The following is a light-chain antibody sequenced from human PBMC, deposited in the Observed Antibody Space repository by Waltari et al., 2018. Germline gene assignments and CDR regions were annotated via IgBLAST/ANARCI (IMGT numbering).Light chain of an antibody. J-gene: IGKJ1*01. CDR1: QSVSIY. CDR3: QQYKSLPVS. CDR2: HTS. Sequence: IVLTQSPGTLSLSPGERATLSCRASQSVSIYLAWYQQKPGQAPRLLIYHTSTRATGIPDRFSGSGSGTDFSLTISGLEPEDFAVYYCQQYKSLPVSFGQGTRVEIK. V-gene: IGKV3-20*01.